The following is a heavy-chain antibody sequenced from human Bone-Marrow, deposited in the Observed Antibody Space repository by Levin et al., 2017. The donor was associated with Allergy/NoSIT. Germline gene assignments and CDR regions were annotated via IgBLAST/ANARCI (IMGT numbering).Heavy chain of an antibody. CDR2: ISGSGSPT. CDR3: ASGVVED. D-gene: IGHD2-15*01. CDR1: GFIFSTYG. Sequence: GGSLRLSCAASGFIFSTYGMIWVRQAPGKGLEWVSYISGSGSPTYYADSVRGRFTISRDNAKNSLYLQMNSLRAEDAAVYYCASGVVEDWGQGTLVTVSS. J-gene: IGHJ4*02. V-gene: IGHV3-48*03.